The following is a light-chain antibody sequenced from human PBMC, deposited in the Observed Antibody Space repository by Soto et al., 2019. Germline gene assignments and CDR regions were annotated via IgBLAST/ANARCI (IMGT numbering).Light chain of an antibody. Sequence: EVVMTQSPAILSVSPGERATLSCRASQSVGINVAWYQQKPGQAPRLLIYDTSARAAGIPARFSGSGSATEFTLTISSLQSEDFALYYCQHTLKWPPTFGQGTKVDI. CDR1: QSVGIN. CDR2: DTS. J-gene: IGKJ1*01. V-gene: IGKV3-15*01. CDR3: QHTLKWPPT.